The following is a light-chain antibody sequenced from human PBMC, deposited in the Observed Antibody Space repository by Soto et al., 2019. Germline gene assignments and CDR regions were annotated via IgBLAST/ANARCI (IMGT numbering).Light chain of an antibody. V-gene: IGKV1-27*01. CDR3: QSYNTDRST. Sequence: DIQMTQSPSSLSASVGDRVTITCRANQGISNSLAWYQQKPGKVTKLLIYAASSLQSGVPSRFRGSGSGTEFTLTISSLQPEDFATYYCQSYNTDRSTFGQGTRLEAK. CDR1: QGISNS. J-gene: IGKJ5*01. CDR2: AAS.